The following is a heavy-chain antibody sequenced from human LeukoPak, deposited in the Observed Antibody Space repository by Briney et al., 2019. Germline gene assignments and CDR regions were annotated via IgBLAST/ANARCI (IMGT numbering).Heavy chain of an antibody. Sequence: ASVKVSCKASGYTFTGYYMHWVRQAPGQGLEWMGWINPNSGNTNYAQKLQGRVTMTTDTSTSTAYMELRSLRSDDTAVYYCARRPYYYDSSGYSDYWGQGTLVTVSS. CDR1: GYTFTGYY. V-gene: IGHV1-18*04. CDR2: INPNSGNT. J-gene: IGHJ4*02. CDR3: ARRPYYYDSSGYSDY. D-gene: IGHD3-22*01.